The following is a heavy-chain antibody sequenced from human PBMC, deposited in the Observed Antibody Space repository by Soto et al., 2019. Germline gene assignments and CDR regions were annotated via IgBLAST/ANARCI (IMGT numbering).Heavy chain of an antibody. V-gene: IGHV3-23*01. CDR2: ISGSGGST. J-gene: IGHJ6*01. D-gene: IGHD6-13*01. Sequence: WGSLGVFCASTEFTFSSYAMSWVRQALGKGLEWVSAISGSGGSTYYADSVKGRFTISRDNSKNTLYLQMKSLRAEDTAVYYCAKTLYSSSWYYHYGMDVWGQGTTVTVSS. CDR3: AKTLYSSSWYYHYGMDV. CDR1: EFTFSSYA.